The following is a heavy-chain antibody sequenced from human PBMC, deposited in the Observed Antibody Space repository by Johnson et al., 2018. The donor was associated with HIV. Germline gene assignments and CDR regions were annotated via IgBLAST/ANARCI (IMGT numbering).Heavy chain of an antibody. CDR3: ARGDLYHAFDI. J-gene: IGHJ3*02. Sequence: VQLVESGGGLVQPGGSLRLSCAASGFTFSSYDMHWVRQATGKGLEWVSAIGTAGDTYYPGSVKGRFTISRENAKNSLYLQMNSLRAGDTAVYYCARGDLYHAFDIWGQGTMVTVSS. D-gene: IGHD3-16*02. V-gene: IGHV3-13*01. CDR1: GFTFSSYD. CDR2: IGTAGDT.